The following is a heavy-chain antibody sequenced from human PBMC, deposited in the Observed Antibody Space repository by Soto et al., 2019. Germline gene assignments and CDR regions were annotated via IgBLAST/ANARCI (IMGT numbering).Heavy chain of an antibody. CDR1: GGSISSGGYY. CDR2: IYYSVNT. V-gene: IGHV4-31*03. Sequence: QVQLQESGPGLVKPSQTLYLTCSVSGGSISSGGYYWSWVRQHPGKGLEWIGYIYYSVNTFYNPSLKSRLSISVDTSKNQFSLKLFSVPATDTAVYYCARSSLGGGSSGYSSDYWGQVTLVTVSS. J-gene: IGHJ4*02. D-gene: IGHD3-22*01. CDR3: ARSSLGGGSSGYSSDY.